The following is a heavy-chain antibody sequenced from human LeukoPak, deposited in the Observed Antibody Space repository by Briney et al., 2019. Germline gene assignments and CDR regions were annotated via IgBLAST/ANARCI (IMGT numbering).Heavy chain of an antibody. CDR2: LHADGIER. V-gene: IGHV3-7*01. D-gene: IGHD5-12*01. J-gene: IGHJ4*02. CDR3: ARGGYSFDY. Sequence: GGSLRLSCAASGFTLRGYWMSWVRQAPGKGLEWVARLHADGIERYFVDSVKGRFTISRDNAKSSLYLQMYSLRLDDTAIYYCARGGYSFDYLGQGTLVTVSS. CDR1: GFTLRGYW.